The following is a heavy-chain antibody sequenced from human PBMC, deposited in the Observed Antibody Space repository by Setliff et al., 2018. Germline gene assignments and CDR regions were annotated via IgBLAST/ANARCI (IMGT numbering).Heavy chain of an antibody. V-gene: IGHV1-18*01. Sequence: ASVKVSCKTSGYTFSDYGIAWVRQAPGQGLEWMGWISAHTGNTFYSPKFHGRVTLTTDTSTSTAYMELRSLGSGDTAVYYCSRLVRFCIRTSCQRLSGGEFWGQGTLVTVS. CDR3: SRLVRFCIRTSCQRLSGGEF. D-gene: IGHD2-2*01. J-gene: IGHJ4*02. CDR2: ISAHTGNT. CDR1: GYTFSDYG.